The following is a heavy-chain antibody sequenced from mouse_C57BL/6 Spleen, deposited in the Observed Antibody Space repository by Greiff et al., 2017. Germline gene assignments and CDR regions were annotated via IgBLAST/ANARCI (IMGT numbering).Heavy chain of an antibody. Sequence: EVQLQQSGTVLARPGASVKMSCKTSGYTFTSYWMHWVKQRPGQGLEWIGAIYPGNSDTSYNQKFKGKAKLTAVTSASTAYMELSSLTNEDSAVYYCTRGTYGSRREYFDYWGQGTTLTVSS. D-gene: IGHD1-1*01. V-gene: IGHV1-5*01. J-gene: IGHJ2*01. CDR1: GYTFTSYW. CDR3: TRGTYGSRREYFDY. CDR2: IYPGNSDT.